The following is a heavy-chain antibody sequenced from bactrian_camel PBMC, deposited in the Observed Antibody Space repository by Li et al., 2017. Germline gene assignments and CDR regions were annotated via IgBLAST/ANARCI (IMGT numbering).Heavy chain of an antibody. J-gene: IGHJ6*01. V-gene: IGHV3S40*01. Sequence: VQLVESGGDLVQPGGSLRLSCVVSVFSGYAMTWIRQTPGKGLEWVSGINGGGSTYYEDSVKGRFTISRDGSQNTLTLELNSLKSEDTAMYFCAADRLRRLVTCGLFGYWGQGTQVTVS. CDR3: AADRLRRLVTCGLFGY. CDR2: INGGGST. CDR1: VFSGYA. D-gene: IGHD1*01.